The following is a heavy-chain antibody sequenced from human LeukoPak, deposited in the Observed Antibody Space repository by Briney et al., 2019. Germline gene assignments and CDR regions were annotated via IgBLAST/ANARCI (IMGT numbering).Heavy chain of an antibody. CDR1: GFTFSSYG. CDR3: AKESATYGDYSLDY. J-gene: IGHJ4*02. V-gene: IGHV3-30*18. Sequence: VGSLRLSCAASGFTFSSYGIHWVRQAPGKGLEWVAVMSYDGTNKYYADSVKGRFTISRDNSKNTLYLQMNSLRAEDTAVYYCAKESATYGDYSLDYWGQGTLVTVSS. D-gene: IGHD4-17*01. CDR2: MSYDGTNK.